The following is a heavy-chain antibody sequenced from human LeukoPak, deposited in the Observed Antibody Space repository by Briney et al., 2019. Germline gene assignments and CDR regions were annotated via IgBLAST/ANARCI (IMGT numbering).Heavy chain of an antibody. D-gene: IGHD3-10*01. CDR2: IRSKIYGGTA. CDR3: ARYASGTYTSIDC. CDR1: GFTFGDYA. Sequence: GGSLRLSCTASGFTFGDYAMSWVRQAPGKGLEWVGFIRSKIYGGTAQYAASVEGRFTISRDDSKSIAYLQMNSLNTEDTAVYYCARYASGTYTSIDCWGQGTLVTVSS. V-gene: IGHV3-49*04. J-gene: IGHJ4*02.